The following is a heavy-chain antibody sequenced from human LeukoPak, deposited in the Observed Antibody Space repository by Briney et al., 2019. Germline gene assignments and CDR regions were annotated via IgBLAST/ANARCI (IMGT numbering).Heavy chain of an antibody. D-gene: IGHD3-3*01. CDR3: AKDHYWSIDY. V-gene: IGHV3-74*01. CDR1: GFTFSTYW. CDR2: IKGDGIST. Sequence: GGSLRLSCSASGFTFSTYWMSWVRHAPGQGLVWVSRIKGDGISTNYADSVKGRFTISRDIAKNTLYLQMNSLRAEDTGVYYCAKDHYWSIDYWGRGTLVTVSS. J-gene: IGHJ4*02.